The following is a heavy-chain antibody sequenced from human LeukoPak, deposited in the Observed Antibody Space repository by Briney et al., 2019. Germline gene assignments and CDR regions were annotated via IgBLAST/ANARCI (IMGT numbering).Heavy chain of an antibody. CDR2: TYYSGST. V-gene: IGHV4-31*03. J-gene: IGHJ4*02. CDR1: GGSISSGGYY. CDR3: ASSNWNYPRVFDY. Sequence: SQTLSLTCSVSGGSISSGGYYWSWIRQHPGKGLEWIGYTYYSGSTYYNPSLKSRVTISVDTSKNQFSLKLSSVTAADTAVYYCASSNWNYPRVFDYWGQGTLVTVSS. D-gene: IGHD1-7*01.